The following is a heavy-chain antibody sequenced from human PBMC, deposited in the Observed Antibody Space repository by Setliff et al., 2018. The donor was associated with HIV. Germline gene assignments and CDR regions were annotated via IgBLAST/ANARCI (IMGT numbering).Heavy chain of an antibody. CDR1: GYSFTSYW. CDR2: VLPGGSDI. D-gene: IGHD2-21*02. J-gene: IGHJ4*02. V-gene: IGHV5-51*01. CDR3: ARGIAALTASFDY. Sequence: GESLKISCKGSGYSFTSYWIGWVRQMPGKGLEWMGVVLPGGSDIRYGPSFQGRVTLSADKSISTAYLQWSSLQTSDSGMYYCARGIAALTASFDYWGQGSLVTVSS.